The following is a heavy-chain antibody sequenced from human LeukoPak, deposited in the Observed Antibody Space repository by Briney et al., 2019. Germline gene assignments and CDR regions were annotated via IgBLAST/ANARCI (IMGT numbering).Heavy chain of an antibody. V-gene: IGHV1-46*01. Sequence: GASVKVSCKASGYSFTSHYMHWVRQAPGQGLEWMGLINPSGSSTLYAQKFQGRVTMTRDMSTTTDYMELSSLRSEDTAVYYCARDLKRSRARWENLGLDPWGQGTLVTVSS. CDR1: GYSFTSHY. D-gene: IGHD3-16*01. CDR2: INPSGSST. CDR3: ARDLKRSRARWENLGLDP. J-gene: IGHJ5*02.